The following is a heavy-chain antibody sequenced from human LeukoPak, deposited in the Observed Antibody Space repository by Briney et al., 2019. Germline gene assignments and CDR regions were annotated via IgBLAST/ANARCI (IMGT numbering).Heavy chain of an antibody. CDR3: ARRDGAPLTDYYGMDV. D-gene: IGHD4/OR15-4a*01. Sequence: GESLKISCKGSGYSFTSYWIGWVRQMPGKGLEWMGIIYPGDSDTRYSPSFQGQVTISADKSISTAYLQWSSLKASDTAMYYCARRDGAPLTDYYGMDVWGQGTTVTVSS. CDR2: IYPGDSDT. J-gene: IGHJ6*02. CDR1: GYSFTSYW. V-gene: IGHV5-51*01.